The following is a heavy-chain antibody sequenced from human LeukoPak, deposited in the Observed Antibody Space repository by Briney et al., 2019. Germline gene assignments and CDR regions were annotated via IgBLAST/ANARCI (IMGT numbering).Heavy chain of an antibody. CDR3: ARDGVVKCGGSCYSTEYFQH. V-gene: IGHV1-69*13. D-gene: IGHD2-15*01. J-gene: IGHJ1*01. Sequence: SVKVSCKASGGTFISYAISWVRQAPGQGLEWMGGIIPIFGTANYAQKFQGRVTITADESTSTAYMELSSLRSEDTAVYYCARDGVVKCGGSCYSTEYFQHWGQGTLVTVSS. CDR2: IIPIFGTA. CDR1: GGTFISYA.